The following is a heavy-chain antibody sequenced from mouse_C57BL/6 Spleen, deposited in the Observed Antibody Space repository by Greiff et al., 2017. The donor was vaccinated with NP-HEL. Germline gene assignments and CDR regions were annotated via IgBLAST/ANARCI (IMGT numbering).Heavy chain of an antibody. Sequence: EVQLQESGAELVRPGASVKLSCTASGFNIKDDYMHWVKQRPEQGLEWIGWIDPEHGDTEYASKFQGKATITADTSSNTSYLQLSSLTSEDTAVYYCAYYDYDQGYFDYWGQGTTLTVSS. CDR2: IDPEHGDT. D-gene: IGHD2-4*01. J-gene: IGHJ2*01. CDR1: GFNIKDDY. CDR3: AYYDYDQGYFDY. V-gene: IGHV14-4*01.